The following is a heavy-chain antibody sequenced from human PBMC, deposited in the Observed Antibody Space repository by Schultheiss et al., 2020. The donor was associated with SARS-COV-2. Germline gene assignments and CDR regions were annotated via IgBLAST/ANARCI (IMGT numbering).Heavy chain of an antibody. D-gene: IGHD6-13*01. CDR1: GYSISSCYY. CDR3: ARGRSSNEAFDY. Sequence: SETLSLTCAVSGYSISSCYYWSWIRQHPGKGLEWIGYIYYSGSTYYNPSLKSRVTISVDTSKNQFSLKLSSVTAADTAVYYCARGRSSNEAFDYWGQGTLVTVSS. J-gene: IGHJ4*02. CDR2: IYYSGST. V-gene: IGHV4-31*11.